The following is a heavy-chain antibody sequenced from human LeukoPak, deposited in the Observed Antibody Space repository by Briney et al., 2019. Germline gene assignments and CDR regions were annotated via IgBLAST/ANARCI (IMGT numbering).Heavy chain of an antibody. V-gene: IGHV3-21*01. J-gene: IGHJ4*02. CDR2: ISSSSSYI. Sequence: GGSLRLSCAASGFTFSSYGMNWVRQAPGKGLEWVSSISSSSSYIYYADSVKGRFTISRDNAKNSLYLQMNSLRAEDTAVYYCARDYGDYDGFDYWGQGTLVTVSS. CDR1: GFTFSSYG. CDR3: ARDYGDYDGFDY. D-gene: IGHD4-17*01.